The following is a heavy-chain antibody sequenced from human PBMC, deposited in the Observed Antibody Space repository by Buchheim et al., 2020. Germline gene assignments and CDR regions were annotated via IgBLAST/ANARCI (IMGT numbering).Heavy chain of an antibody. V-gene: IGHV4-30-2*01. D-gene: IGHD5-18*01. CDR1: GGTIRTDAYS. CDR3: ARGKGYSSNVWFDP. CDR2: IYHSGST. Sequence: QLQLQEFGSGLVKPSQTLSLTCAVSGGTIRTDAYSWSWLRQPPGKGPEWIGYIYHSGSTYYKPSLKSRVIISVDASKNQFSLKLTSVTAADTAVYYCARGKGYSSNVWFDPWGQGTL. J-gene: IGHJ5*02.